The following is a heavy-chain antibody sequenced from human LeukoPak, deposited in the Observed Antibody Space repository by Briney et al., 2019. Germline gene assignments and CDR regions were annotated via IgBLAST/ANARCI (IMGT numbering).Heavy chain of an antibody. V-gene: IGHV4-39*07. CDR1: GGSISSSSYY. Sequence: SETLSLTCTVSGGSISSSSYYWGWIRQPPGKGLEWIGSIYYSGSTYYNPSLKSRVTISVESSKNQFSLKLSSVTAADTAVYYCARRGPVAGLNWFDPWGQGTLVTVSS. CDR2: IYYSGST. J-gene: IGHJ5*02. D-gene: IGHD6-19*01. CDR3: ARRGPVAGLNWFDP.